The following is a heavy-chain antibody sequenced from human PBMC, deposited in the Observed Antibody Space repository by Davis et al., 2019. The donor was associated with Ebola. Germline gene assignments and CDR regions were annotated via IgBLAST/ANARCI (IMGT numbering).Heavy chain of an antibody. Sequence: ASVKVSCKTSGYTFTSYGISWVRQAPGQGLEWMGWISASNGNTNYAQKLQGRATMTTDTSTSTAYMELRSLRSDDTAVYYCARTTYDFWSGYYPYYFDYWGQGTLVTVSS. CDR2: ISASNGNT. CDR3: ARTTYDFWSGYYPYYFDY. D-gene: IGHD3-3*01. V-gene: IGHV1-18*01. J-gene: IGHJ4*02. CDR1: GYTFTSYG.